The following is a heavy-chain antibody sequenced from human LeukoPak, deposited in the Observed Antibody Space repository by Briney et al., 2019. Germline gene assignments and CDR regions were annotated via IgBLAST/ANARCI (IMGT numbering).Heavy chain of an antibody. Sequence: GGSLRLSCAASGFTFSSYSMNWVRQAPGKGLEWVSSISSSSSYIYYADSVKGRFTISRDNAKNSLYLQMNSLRAEDTAVYYCATTGVVPAASGGYYYYGMDVWGQGTTVTVSS. CDR2: ISSSSSYI. D-gene: IGHD2-2*01. V-gene: IGHV3-21*04. CDR3: ATTGVVPAASGGYYYYGMDV. J-gene: IGHJ6*02. CDR1: GFTFSSYS.